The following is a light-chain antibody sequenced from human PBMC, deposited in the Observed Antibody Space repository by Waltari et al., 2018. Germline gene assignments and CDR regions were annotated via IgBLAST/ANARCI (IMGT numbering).Light chain of an antibody. J-gene: IGLJ2*01. CDR2: DDT. Sequence: SFVLTQPPSVSVAPGQPAVITCVENKIGRYSVHWYQKKPGQPPVLIIYDDTDRPSGIPDRFSGSNSEIAATLTISRVEVGDEADYFCQVWDLQSDYPVVFGGGTRLNVL. CDR1: KIGRYS. V-gene: IGLV3-21*02. CDR3: QVWDLQSDYPVV.